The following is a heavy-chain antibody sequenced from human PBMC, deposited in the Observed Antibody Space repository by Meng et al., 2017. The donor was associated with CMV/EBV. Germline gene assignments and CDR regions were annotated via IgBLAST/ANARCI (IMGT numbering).Heavy chain of an antibody. CDR3: AHISIFGVVNY. CDR2: IYWDDDK. V-gene: IGHV2-5*02. D-gene: IGHD3-3*01. CDR1: GFSLSTGGVG. J-gene: IGHJ4*02. Sequence: QITLTESGXTLVKXXXTLTLTCTFSGFSLSTGGVGVGWIRQPPGKALEWLALIYWDDDKRYSPSLKSRLTITKDTSKTQVVLTVTNMDPVDTATYFCAHISIFGVVNYWGQGTMVTVSS.